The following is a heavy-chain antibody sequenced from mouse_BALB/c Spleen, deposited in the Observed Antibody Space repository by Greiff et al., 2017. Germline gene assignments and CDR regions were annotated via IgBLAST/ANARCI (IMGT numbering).Heavy chain of an antibody. J-gene: IGHJ1*01. D-gene: IGHD2-4*01. CDR2: ISDGGSYT. CDR3: ARGDYDGYFDV. V-gene: IGHV5-4*02. CDR1: GFTFSDYY. Sequence: EVQLVESGGGLVKPGGSLKLSCAASGFTFSDYYMYWVRQTPEKRLEWVATISDGGSYTYYPDSVKGRFTISRDNAKNNLYLQMSSLKSEDTAMYYCARGDYDGYFDVWGAGTTVTVSS.